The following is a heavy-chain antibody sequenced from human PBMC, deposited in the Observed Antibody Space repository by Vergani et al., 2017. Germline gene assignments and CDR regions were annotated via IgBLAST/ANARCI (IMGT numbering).Heavy chain of an antibody. CDR3: ARHWGQWLLGY. CDR2: IYYSGST. Sequence: QVQLQESGPGLVKTSQTLSLTCTVSGGSISSGGYYWSWIRRRPGKGLEWIGYIYYSGSTNYNPSLKSRVTISVDTSKNQFSLKLSSVTAADTAVYYCARHWGQWLLGYWGQGTLVTVSS. D-gene: IGHD3-22*01. CDR1: GGSISSGGYY. V-gene: IGHV4-61*08. J-gene: IGHJ4*02.